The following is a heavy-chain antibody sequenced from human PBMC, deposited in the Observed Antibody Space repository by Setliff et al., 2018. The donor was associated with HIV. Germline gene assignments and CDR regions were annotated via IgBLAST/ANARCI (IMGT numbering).Heavy chain of an antibody. Sequence: SETLSLTCTVSGDSITSGHFYWGWIRQAPGKGLAWIGNILDGRVTFFNPSLRGRVTISVDASKNQVSLNLRSVTAADSAVYHCARPHSGRGGGAYFDPWGQGILVTVSS. V-gene: IGHV4-39*01. J-gene: IGHJ5*02. CDR2: ILDGRVT. CDR1: GDSITSGHFY. CDR3: ARPHSGRGGGAYFDP. D-gene: IGHD6-19*01.